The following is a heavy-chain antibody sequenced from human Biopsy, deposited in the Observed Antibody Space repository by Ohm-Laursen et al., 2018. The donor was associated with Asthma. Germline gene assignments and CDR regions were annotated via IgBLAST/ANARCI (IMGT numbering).Heavy chain of an antibody. CDR2: ISYTGNT. CDR1: GGSMSSSSYS. J-gene: IGHJ6*02. V-gene: IGHV4-39*02. Sequence: SDTLSLTCTVSGGSMSSSSYSWGWIRQPPGKGLEWIGSISYTGNTDIPSLRSRVTLSVDTSKNNFSLKLTSVTAADTAVYYCARGGYYGDRRQHNGLDVWGQGTTVTVSS. CDR3: ARGGYYGDRRQHNGLDV. D-gene: IGHD4-17*01.